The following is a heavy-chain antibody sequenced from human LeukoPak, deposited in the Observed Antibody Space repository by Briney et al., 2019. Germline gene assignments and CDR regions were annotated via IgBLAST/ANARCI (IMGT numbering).Heavy chain of an antibody. CDR2: ISGSGSTM. V-gene: IGHV3-11*04. Sequence: PGGSLRLSCAATGFTFSDFYMSWIRQAPGKGLEWVSYISGSGSTMYYADSVKGRFTIYRDNDKNSLSLQMNSLRAEDTAVYYCARDGGPADYDIWSAYYYYWAQGALVTVSS. CDR1: GFTFSDFY. CDR3: ARDGGPADYDIWSAYYYY. D-gene: IGHD3-3*01. J-gene: IGHJ4*02.